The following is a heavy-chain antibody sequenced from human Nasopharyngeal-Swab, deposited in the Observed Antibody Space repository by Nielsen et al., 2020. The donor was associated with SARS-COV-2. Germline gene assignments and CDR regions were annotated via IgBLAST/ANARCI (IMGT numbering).Heavy chain of an antibody. D-gene: IGHD3-22*01. CDR2: ISGSDHTT. CDR1: GFTFRSYA. J-gene: IGHJ4*02. V-gene: IGHV3-23*01. Sequence: GESLKISCAASGFTFRSYAISWVRQAPGKGLEWVSVISGSDHTTYYADSVKGRFTISRDNSKNTLYLQMNSLRAEDTAVYYCAKGSNYDSSGYYYDYWGQGTLVTVSS. CDR3: AKGSNYDSSGYYYDY.